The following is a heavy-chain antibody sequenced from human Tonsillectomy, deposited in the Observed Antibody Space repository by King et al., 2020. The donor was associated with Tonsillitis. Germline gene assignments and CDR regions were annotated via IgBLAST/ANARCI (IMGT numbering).Heavy chain of an antibody. CDR2: IIPILGIA. CDR1: GGTFSSYA. J-gene: IGHJ3*02. V-gene: IGHV1-69*04. Sequence: QLVQSGAEVKKPGSSVKVSCKASGGTFSSYAISWVRQAPGQGLEWMGRIIPILGIANYAQQFQGRVTITADKSTSTAYMELSSLRSEDTAVYYCARDDPMTTVVTHDAFDIWGQGTMVTVSS. D-gene: IGHD4-23*01. CDR3: ARDDPMTTVVTHDAFDI.